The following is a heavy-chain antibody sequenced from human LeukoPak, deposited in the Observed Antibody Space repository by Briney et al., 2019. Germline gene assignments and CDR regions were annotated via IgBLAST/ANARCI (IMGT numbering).Heavy chain of an antibody. CDR3: PRYVFDLSSSQRLGAFDI. D-gene: IGHD6-25*01. CDR2: INPSGGST. CDR1: VYTFTSYY. Sequence: ASVKGSCKASVYTFTSYYMHWVRQAPGQGLEWMGIINPSGGSTSYAQKFQGRVTMTRDTSTSTVYMELGSLRSEETAVYSCPRYVFDLSSSQRLGAFDIWGQGTTVTVSS. V-gene: IGHV1-46*01. J-gene: IGHJ3*02.